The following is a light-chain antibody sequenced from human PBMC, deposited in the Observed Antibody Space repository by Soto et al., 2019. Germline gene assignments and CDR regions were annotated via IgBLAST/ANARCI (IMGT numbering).Light chain of an antibody. J-gene: IGLJ3*02. CDR3: SSYVSNSTVV. CDR2: EVS. Sequence: QSALTQPASVSGSPGQSITISCTGTSSDVGDYNYVSWYQQHPGKAPKLMIYEVSHRLSGVSNRFSGSKSGYTASLTISGLPDEDEADYYCSSYVSNSTVVFGGGIKLTVL. CDR1: SSDVGDYNY. V-gene: IGLV2-14*01.